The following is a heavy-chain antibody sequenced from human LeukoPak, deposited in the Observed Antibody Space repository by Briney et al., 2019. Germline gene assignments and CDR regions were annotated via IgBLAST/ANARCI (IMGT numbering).Heavy chain of an antibody. J-gene: IGHJ4*02. D-gene: IGHD3-3*01. CDR1: GFTFSSYA. CDR3: ARDERWLQFLNY. V-gene: IGHV3-30-3*01. CDR2: ISYDGSNK. Sequence: PGRSLRLSCAASGFTFSSYAMPWVRQAPGKGLEWVAVISYDGSNKYYADSVKGRFTISRDNSKNTLYLQMNSLRAEDTAVYYCARDERWLQFLNYWGQGTLVTVSS.